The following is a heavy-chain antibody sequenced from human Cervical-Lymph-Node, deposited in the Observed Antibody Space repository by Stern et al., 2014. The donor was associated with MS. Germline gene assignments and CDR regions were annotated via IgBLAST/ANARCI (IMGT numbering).Heavy chain of an antibody. CDR1: GFIFTNYG. CDR2: ISDDGSVK. CDR3: AKAKRGYFGHIDF. D-gene: IGHD3-9*01. V-gene: IGHV3-30*18. Sequence: VQLVESGGGVVQPGRSLRLSCEASGFIFTNYGMHWVRQAPGKGVDWGAVISDDGSVKYYSASAKGRFDISRDNSKQTVHLQMNSLTPEDTGLYYCAKAKRGYFGHIDFWGQGTLVSVSS. J-gene: IGHJ4*02.